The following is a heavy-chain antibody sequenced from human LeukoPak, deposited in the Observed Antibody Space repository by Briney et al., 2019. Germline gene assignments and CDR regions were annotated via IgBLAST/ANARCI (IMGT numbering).Heavy chain of an antibody. Sequence: ASVKVSCKASGYTFTSYAFRWVRQAPGQGLEWMGWISAYNGNTNYAQNLQGRVTMTTDTSTSTAYMELRSLRSDDTAVYYCAREGAYCSSTSCHLXNWFDPW. V-gene: IGHV1-18*01. CDR1: GYTFTSYA. J-gene: IGHJ5*02. CDR2: ISAYNGNT. CDR3: AREGAYCSSTSCHLXNWFDP. D-gene: IGHD2-2*01.